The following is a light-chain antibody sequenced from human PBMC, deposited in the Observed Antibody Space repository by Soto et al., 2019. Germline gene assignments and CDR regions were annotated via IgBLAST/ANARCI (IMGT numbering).Light chain of an antibody. J-gene: IGLJ2*01. CDR1: SSDVGGYNY. CDR3: SSYRSSSYVV. Sequence: QSALTQPASVSGSPGQSITISCTGTSSDVGGYNYVSWYQQHPGKAHKLMIYEVSNRPSGVSNRFSGSKSGNTASLTISGLQAEDEADYYCSSYRSSSYVVFGGGTKVTVL. V-gene: IGLV2-14*01. CDR2: EVS.